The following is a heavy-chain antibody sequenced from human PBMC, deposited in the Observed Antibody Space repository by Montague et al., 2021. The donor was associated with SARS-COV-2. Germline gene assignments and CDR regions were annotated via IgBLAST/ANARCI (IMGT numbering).Heavy chain of an antibody. CDR2: IYWDDDK. CDR3: AHSPIERGF. J-gene: IGHJ4*02. Sequence: PALVKPTQTLTLTCTFSGSSLNASGVGVGWIRQPPGKALEWFASIYWDDDKRYSPSLKTRLTITKDTSKSQVVLRMTNVDPVDTATYYCAHSPIERGFWGQGTLVTVSS. D-gene: IGHD5-24*01. CDR1: GSSLNASGVG. V-gene: IGHV2-5*02.